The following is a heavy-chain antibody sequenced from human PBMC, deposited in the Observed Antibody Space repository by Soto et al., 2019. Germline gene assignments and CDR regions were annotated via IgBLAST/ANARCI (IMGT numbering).Heavy chain of an antibody. CDR1: GYTFTGYG. Sequence: ASVKVSCTASGYTFTGYGMHWVRHAPGQRSEWMGWINAGNGNTKYSQKFQGRVTITRDTTVCTVYMQLSSLTAEETAVYFCARDDSGFSGSNYIDYFNYWGQGALVTVS. V-gene: IGHV1-3*01. D-gene: IGHD1-26*01. CDR2: INAGNGNT. CDR3: ARDDSGFSGSNYIDYFNY. J-gene: IGHJ4*02.